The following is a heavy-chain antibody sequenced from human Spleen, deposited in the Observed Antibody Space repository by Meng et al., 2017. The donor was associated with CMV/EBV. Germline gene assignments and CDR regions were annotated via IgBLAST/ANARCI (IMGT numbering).Heavy chain of an antibody. D-gene: IGHD4-11*01. CDR1: GFTFSSYE. CDR2: ISWNSANI. Sequence: GGSLRLSCAASGFTFSSYEMNWVRQAPGKGLEWVSGISWNSANIGYADSLKGRFTISRDNAKNSLYLQMSSLRAEDTALYYCAKGARVYSNYVDHWGLGTLVTVSS. CDR3: AKGARVYSNYVDH. V-gene: IGHV3-9*01. J-gene: IGHJ4*02.